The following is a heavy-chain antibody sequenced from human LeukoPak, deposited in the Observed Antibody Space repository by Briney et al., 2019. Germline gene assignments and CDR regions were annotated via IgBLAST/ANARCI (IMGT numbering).Heavy chain of an antibody. Sequence: GGSLRLSCAASGFTFSSYGMHWVRQAPGKGLEWVAVIWYDGSNKYYADSVKGRFTISRDNSKNTLYLQMNSLRAENTAVYYCAKGHSSGYYYESVWFDYWGQGTLVTVSS. V-gene: IGHV3-33*06. J-gene: IGHJ4*02. CDR1: GFTFSSYG. CDR3: AKGHSSGYYYESVWFDY. CDR2: IWYDGSNK. D-gene: IGHD3-22*01.